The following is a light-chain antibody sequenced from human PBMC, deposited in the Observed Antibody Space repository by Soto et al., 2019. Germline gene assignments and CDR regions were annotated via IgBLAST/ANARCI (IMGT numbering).Light chain of an antibody. CDR3: QHYRA. CDR2: GAS. CDR1: QSVSSSY. V-gene: IGKV3-20*01. J-gene: IGKJ1*01. Sequence: EIVLTQSPGTLSLSPGERATLSCRASQSVSSSYLAWYQQKPGQAPRLLIYGASSRATGIPDRFSGSGSGKDFTLTISRLEPEDFAVYYCQHYRAFGQGTKVEIK.